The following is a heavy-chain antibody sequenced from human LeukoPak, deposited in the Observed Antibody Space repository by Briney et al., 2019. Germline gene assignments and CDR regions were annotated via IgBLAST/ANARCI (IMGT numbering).Heavy chain of an antibody. V-gene: IGHV5-51*01. CDR3: ARTSAVHPTVRTYYFDY. D-gene: IGHD4-17*01. CDR2: IYPGDSDT. Sequence: GESLKISCKGSGYSFTSYWIGWVRQMPGKGLEWMGIIYPGDSDTRYSPSFQGQVTISADKSISTAYLQWSSLKASDTAMYYCARTSAVHPTVRTYYFDYWGQGTLVTVSS. J-gene: IGHJ4*02. CDR1: GYSFTSYW.